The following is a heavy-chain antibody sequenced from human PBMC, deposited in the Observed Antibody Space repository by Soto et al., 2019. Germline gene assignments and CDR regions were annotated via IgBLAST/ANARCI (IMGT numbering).Heavy chain of an antibody. J-gene: IGHJ5*02. CDR1: RGSVSSGSYY. V-gene: IGHV4-61*01. Sequence: SETLSLTCIVSRGSVSSGSYYWSWIRQPPGKGLEWIGYIYYNGNTNYNPSLKSRVTISIATSKNQFSLKLSSVTAADTAVYYCARGYYDILTGSVNWFDPWGQGTLVTVSS. CDR2: IYYNGNT. CDR3: ARGYYDILTGSVNWFDP. D-gene: IGHD3-9*01.